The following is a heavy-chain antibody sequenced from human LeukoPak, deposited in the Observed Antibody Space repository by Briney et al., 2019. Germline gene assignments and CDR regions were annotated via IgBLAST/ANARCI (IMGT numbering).Heavy chain of an antibody. V-gene: IGHV4-38-2*02. CDR1: GYSISSGYY. CDR2: IYYSGST. CDR3: ARALSRITMIVVVITTTAFDY. D-gene: IGHD3-22*01. Sequence: SSETLSLTCTVSGYSISSGYYWGWIRQSPGKGLEWIGSIYYSGSTYYNPSLKSRVTISVDTFKNQFSLKLSSVTAADTAVYYCARALSRITMIVVVITTTAFDYWGQGTLVTVSS. J-gene: IGHJ4*02.